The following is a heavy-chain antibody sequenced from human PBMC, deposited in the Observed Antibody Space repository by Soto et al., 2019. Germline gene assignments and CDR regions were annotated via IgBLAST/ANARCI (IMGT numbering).Heavy chain of an antibody. Sequence: GASVKVSCKASGGTFSSYAISWVRQAPGKGLEWVSSISSSSSHIFYADSVKGRLTISRDNAKNSLYLQMNSLRAEDTAVYYCATRYCTSTNCYSFDYWGHGVLVTVSS. CDR1: GGTFSSYA. V-gene: IGHV3-21*01. D-gene: IGHD2-2*01. CDR3: ATRYCTSTNCYSFDY. CDR2: ISSSSSHI. J-gene: IGHJ4*01.